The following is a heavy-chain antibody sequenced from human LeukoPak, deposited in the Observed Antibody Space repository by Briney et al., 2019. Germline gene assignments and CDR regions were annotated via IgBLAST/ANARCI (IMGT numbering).Heavy chain of an antibody. CDR2: VSSDGNNK. V-gene: IGHV3-30-3*01. CDR3: ARARVTTGTTRIAFDI. D-gene: IGHD1-1*01. CDR1: GFTFSSYA. Sequence: PGGSLRLSCAATGFTFSSYAMHWVRQAPGKGLEWVAVVSSDGNNKYYADSVKGRFTISRDNSKNTLYLQMNSLRAEDRAVHYCARARVTTGTTRIAFDIWGQGTMVTVSS. J-gene: IGHJ3*02.